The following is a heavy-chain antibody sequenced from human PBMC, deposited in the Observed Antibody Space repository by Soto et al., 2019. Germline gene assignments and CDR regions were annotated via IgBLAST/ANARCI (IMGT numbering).Heavy chain of an antibody. CDR3: ARVYDYGSGSHTGYMYA. J-gene: IGHJ6*03. CDR2: IYYSGST. CDR1: GGSISSYY. V-gene: IGHV4-59*01. Sequence: PSETLSLTCTVSGGSISSYYWSWIRQPPGKGLEWIGYIYYSGSTNYNPSLKSRVTISVDTSKNQFSLKLSSVTAADTAVYYCARVYDYGSGSHTGYMYAWGKGTTLTVSS. D-gene: IGHD3-10*01.